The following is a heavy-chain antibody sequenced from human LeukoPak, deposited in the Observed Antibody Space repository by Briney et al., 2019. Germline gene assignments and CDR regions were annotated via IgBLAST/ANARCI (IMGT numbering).Heavy chain of an antibody. CDR1: GFTFSSYA. D-gene: IGHD3-16*02. CDR3: AKERLDYVWGSYRLHDAFDI. J-gene: IGHJ3*02. V-gene: IGHV3-23*01. CDR2: ISGSGGST. Sequence: PGGSLRLSCAASGFTFSSYAMSWVRQAPGKGLEWVSAISGSGGSTYYADSVKGRFTISRDNSKNTLYLQMNSLRAEDTAVYYCAKERLDYVWGSYRLHDAFDIWGQGTMVTVSS.